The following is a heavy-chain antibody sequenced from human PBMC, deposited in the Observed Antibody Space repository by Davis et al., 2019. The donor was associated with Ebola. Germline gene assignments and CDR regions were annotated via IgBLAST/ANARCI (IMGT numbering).Heavy chain of an antibody. CDR2: INPSGGST. CDR3: ARVGSSWYSDY. Sequence: AASVKVSCKASGYTFTSYYMHWVRQAPGQGLEWMGIINPSGGSTSYAQKFQGRVTMTRDTSTSTVYMELSSPRSEDTAVYYCARVGSSWYSDYWGQGTLVTVSS. CDR1: GYTFTSYY. V-gene: IGHV1-46*01. D-gene: IGHD6-13*01. J-gene: IGHJ4*02.